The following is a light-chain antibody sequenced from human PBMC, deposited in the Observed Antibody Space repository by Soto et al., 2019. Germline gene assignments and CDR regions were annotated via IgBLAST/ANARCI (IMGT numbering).Light chain of an antibody. CDR1: QIVSSY. CDR2: DAS. V-gene: IGKV3-11*01. CDR3: QQRSDWPWT. J-gene: IGKJ1*01. Sequence: EIVLTQSPATLSLSAWERAAPSCGASQIVSSYLAWYQQKPGQAPRLLIYDASNRATGIPARFSGSGSGTDFTLTISSLEPEDFAVYYCQQRSDWPWTFGQGTKVDIK.